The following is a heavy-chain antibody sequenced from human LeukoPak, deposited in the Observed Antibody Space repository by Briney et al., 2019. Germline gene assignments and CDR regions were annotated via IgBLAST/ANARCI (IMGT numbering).Heavy chain of an antibody. CDR2: IYHSGST. Sequence: SETLSLTCAVYGGSFSGYYWSWIRQPPGKGLEWIGSIYHSGSTYYNPSLKSRVTISVDTSKNQFSLKLSSVTAADTAVYYCARDYYGIFDYWGQGTLVTVSS. J-gene: IGHJ4*02. CDR3: ARDYYGIFDY. CDR1: GGSFSGYY. D-gene: IGHD3-10*01. V-gene: IGHV4-34*01.